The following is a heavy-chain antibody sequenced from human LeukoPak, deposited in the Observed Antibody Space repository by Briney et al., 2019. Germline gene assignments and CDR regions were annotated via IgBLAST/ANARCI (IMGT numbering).Heavy chain of an antibody. D-gene: IGHD5-24*01. V-gene: IGHV4-39*01. J-gene: IGHJ4*02. CDR2: IYYSGST. CDR1: GGSISSYY. Sequence: SETLSLTCTVSGGSISSYYWGWIRQPPGKGLEWIGSIYYSGSTYYNPSLKSRVTISVDTSKNQFSLKLSSVTAADTAVYYCARTPLEMATIVSDYWGQGTLVTVSS. CDR3: ARTPLEMATIVSDY.